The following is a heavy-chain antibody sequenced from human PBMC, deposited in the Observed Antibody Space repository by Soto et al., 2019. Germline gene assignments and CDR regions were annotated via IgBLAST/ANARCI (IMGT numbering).Heavy chain of an antibody. Sequence: GGSLRLSCTASGLPHSSFAMMWVRQAPGKGLECVSGIYGSGRGVEYADSVKGRFTISRDNSKNTVYLQMTDLRADDTAIYYCAKDAVYNDGLWLMDHWGQGTQVTVSS. CDR2: IYGSGRGV. CDR1: GLPHSSFA. J-gene: IGHJ4*02. CDR3: AKDAVYNDGLWLMDH. D-gene: IGHD2-21*01. V-gene: IGHV3-23*05.